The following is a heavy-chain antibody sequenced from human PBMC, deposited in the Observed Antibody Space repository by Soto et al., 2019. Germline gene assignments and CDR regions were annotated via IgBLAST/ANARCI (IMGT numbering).Heavy chain of an antibody. J-gene: IGHJ6*02. V-gene: IGHV3-21*01. D-gene: IGHD3-16*01. Sequence: VQLVESGGGLVKPGGSLRLSCAASGFTFSSYSMNWVRQAPGKGLEWVSSISSSSSYIYYADSVKGRFTISRDNAKNSLYLQMNSLRAEDTAVYYCARAYRTSHYYYYGMDVWGQGTTVTVSS. CDR1: GFTFSSYS. CDR3: ARAYRTSHYYYYGMDV. CDR2: ISSSSSYI.